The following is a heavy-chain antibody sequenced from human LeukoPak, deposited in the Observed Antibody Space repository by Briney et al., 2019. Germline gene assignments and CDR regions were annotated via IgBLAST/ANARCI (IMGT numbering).Heavy chain of an antibody. CDR3: ARDPSAAAGE. CDR1: GGTFSSYA. J-gene: IGHJ4*02. D-gene: IGHD6-13*01. Sequence: SVKVSCKASGGTFSSYAISWVRQAPGQGLEWMGRIIPILGIANYAQKFQGRVTMTRDTSTSTVYMELSSLRSEDTAVYYCARDPSAAAGEWGQGTLVTVSS. V-gene: IGHV1-69*04. CDR2: IIPILGIA.